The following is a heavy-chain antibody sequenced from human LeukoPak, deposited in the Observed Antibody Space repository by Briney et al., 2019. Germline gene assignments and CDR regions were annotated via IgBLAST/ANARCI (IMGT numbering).Heavy chain of an antibody. CDR2: IYTSGST. CDR1: GGSISSYY. Sequence: SETLSLTCTVSGGSISSYYWSWIRQPAGKGLEWIGRIYTSGSTNYNPSLKSRATISLDTSNNQFSLNLKSVTAADTAMYYCARDGVVTMELDFWGQGTLVTVSS. V-gene: IGHV4-4*07. D-gene: IGHD3-10*01. J-gene: IGHJ4*02. CDR3: ARDGVVTMELDF.